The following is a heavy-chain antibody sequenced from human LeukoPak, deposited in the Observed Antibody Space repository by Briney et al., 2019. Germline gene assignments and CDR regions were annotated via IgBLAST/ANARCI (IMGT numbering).Heavy chain of an antibody. J-gene: IGHJ4*02. Sequence: TGGSLRLPCAASGFTFSNGWMSWVRQAPGKGLEWVGRIKSKSERGTTDYAAPVKGRFTISRDGSTNTVYLHMNSLKTEDTAVYFCTSNLYCSTSSCYTLDNWGQGTLVAVSP. V-gene: IGHV3-15*01. CDR1: GFTFSNGW. CDR2: IKSKSERGTT. CDR3: TSNLYCSTSSCYTLDN. D-gene: IGHD2-2*02.